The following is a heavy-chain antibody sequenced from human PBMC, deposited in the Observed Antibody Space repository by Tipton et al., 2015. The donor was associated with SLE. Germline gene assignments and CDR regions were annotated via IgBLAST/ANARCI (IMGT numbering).Heavy chain of an antibody. CDR1: GFTFSTFA. J-gene: IGHJ5*02. D-gene: IGHD2-2*01. CDR2: ISGRGSNT. Sequence: SLRLSCVGSGFTFSTFAMSWVRQAPGKGLEWVSSISGRGSNTKYAESVRGRFTISRDNSRNTVYVQMNSLRAEDTAVYYCARSVTPAAIGWFDPWGQGTLVTVSS. V-gene: IGHV3-23*01. CDR3: ARSVTPAAIGWFDP.